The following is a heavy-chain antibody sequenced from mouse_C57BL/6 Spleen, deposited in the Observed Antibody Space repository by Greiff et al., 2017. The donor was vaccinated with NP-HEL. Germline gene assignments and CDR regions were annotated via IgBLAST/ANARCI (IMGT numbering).Heavy chain of an antibody. CDR1: GYTFTDYE. D-gene: IGHD2-3*01. CDR3: TPSLDGYYSYAMDY. V-gene: IGHV1-15*01. J-gene: IGHJ4*01. Sequence: VQLVESGAELVRPGASVTLSCKASGYTFTDYEMHWVKQTPVHGLEWIGAIDPETGGTAYNQKFKGKAILTADKSSSTAYMELRSLTSEDSAVYYCTPSLDGYYSYAMDYWGQGTSVTVSS. CDR2: IDPETGGT.